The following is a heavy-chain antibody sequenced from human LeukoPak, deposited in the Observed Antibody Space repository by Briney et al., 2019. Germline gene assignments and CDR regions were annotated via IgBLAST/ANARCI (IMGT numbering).Heavy chain of an antibody. CDR2: IIPIFGTA. CDR3: ARGAPYGSGSYPHYYYMHV. V-gene: IGHV1-69*06. D-gene: IGHD3-10*01. J-gene: IGHJ6*03. Sequence: SLKVSCKASGGTFSSYAISWVRQAPGQGLEWMGGIIPIFGTANYAQKFQGRVTITADKSTSTAYMELSSLRSEDTAVYYCARGAPYGSGSYPHYYYMHVWGKGTTVTVSS. CDR1: GGTFSSYA.